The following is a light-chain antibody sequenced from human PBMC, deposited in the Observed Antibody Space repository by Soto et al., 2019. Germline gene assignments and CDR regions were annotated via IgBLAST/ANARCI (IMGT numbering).Light chain of an antibody. CDR1: SSDVGGHNY. Sequence: QSALTQPPSVSGSPGQSVTISCIGTSSDVGGHNYVSWYQQHPGKAPKLMIYDVTKRPSGVPDRFSGFKSGNTASLTISGLQAEDEADYYCCSYAGTYTWVFGGGTKLTVL. V-gene: IGLV2-11*01. CDR3: CSYAGTYTWV. J-gene: IGLJ3*02. CDR2: DVT.